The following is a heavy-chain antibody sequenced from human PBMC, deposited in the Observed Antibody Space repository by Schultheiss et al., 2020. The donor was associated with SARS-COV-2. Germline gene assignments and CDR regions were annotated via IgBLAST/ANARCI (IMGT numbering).Heavy chain of an antibody. CDR1: GYTFTSYG. J-gene: IGHJ4*02. Sequence: ASVKVSCKASGYTFTSYGISWVRQAPGQGLEWMGWISAYNGNTKYSQKFQGRVTITRDTSASTAYMELSSLRSEDTAVYYCARWRSKQLDYWGQGTLVTVSS. CDR2: ISAYNGNT. CDR3: ARWRSKQLDY. D-gene: IGHD1/OR15-1a*01. V-gene: IGHV1-18*04.